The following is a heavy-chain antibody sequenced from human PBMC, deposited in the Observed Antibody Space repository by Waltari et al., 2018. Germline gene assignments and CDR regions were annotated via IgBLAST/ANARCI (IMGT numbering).Heavy chain of an antibody. J-gene: IGHJ6*02. CDR2: IYTSGTT. D-gene: IGHD3-10*01. Sequence: QVQLQESGPGLVKPSQTLSLTCTVSGGSISSGSYYWSWIRQPAGKGLEWIGRIYTSGTTNYTPSLKSRVTISVDTSKNQFSLKLSSVTAADTAVYYCASALWFGESDYYGMDVWGQGTTVTVSS. V-gene: IGHV4-61*02. CDR1: GGSISSGSYY. CDR3: ASALWFGESDYYGMDV.